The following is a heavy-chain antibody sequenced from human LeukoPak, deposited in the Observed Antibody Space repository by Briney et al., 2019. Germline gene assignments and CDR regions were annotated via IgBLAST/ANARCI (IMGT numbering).Heavy chain of an antibody. CDR2: INQDGSKK. CDR3: GRAGPVTKDHFIDV. Sequence: GGSLRLSCAASEFTFSSYWMIWVRQAPGKGLEWVANINQDGSKKYYVDSVKGRFTISRDNAKNSLFLQMNSLSAEDTAVYYCGRAGPVTKDHFIDVWGKGTTVTVSS. J-gene: IGHJ6*03. D-gene: IGHD2-2*01. V-gene: IGHV3-7*01. CDR1: EFTFSSYW.